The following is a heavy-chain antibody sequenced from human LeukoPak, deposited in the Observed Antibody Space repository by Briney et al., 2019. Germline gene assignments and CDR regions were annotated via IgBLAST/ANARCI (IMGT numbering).Heavy chain of an antibody. J-gene: IGHJ4*02. V-gene: IGHV1-2*02. CDR3: ARDWDSSGYQGY. D-gene: IGHD3-22*01. Sequence: ASVKVSCKASGYTFSDHYMHWVRQAPGQGLEGMGWINPNSGGTNYAQKFQGRVTMTRDTSISTAYMELSRLRSDDTAVYYCARDWDSSGYQGYWGQGTLVTVSS. CDR2: INPNSGGT. CDR1: GYTFSDHY.